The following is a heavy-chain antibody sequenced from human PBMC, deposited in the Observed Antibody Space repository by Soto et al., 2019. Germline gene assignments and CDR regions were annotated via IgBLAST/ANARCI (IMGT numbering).Heavy chain of an antibody. J-gene: IGHJ6*02. Sequence: EVQLLESGGGLVQPGGSLRLSCAASGFTFSSYAMSWVRQAPGKGLEWVSAVSGSGGITYYADSVKGRFTISRDNSKNTRYLQRNSLRAEDTAVYYCVVGVVPATYSVHYCYYYGMDVWGQGTTVTVSS. V-gene: IGHV3-23*01. CDR3: VVGVVPATYSVHYCYYYGMDV. D-gene: IGHD2-2*01. CDR1: GFTFSSYA. CDR2: VSGSGGIT.